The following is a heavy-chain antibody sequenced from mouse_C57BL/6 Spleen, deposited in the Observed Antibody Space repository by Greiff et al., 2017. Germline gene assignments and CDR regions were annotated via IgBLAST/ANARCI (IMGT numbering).Heavy chain of an antibody. V-gene: IGHV1-50*01. Sequence: QVQLQQPGAELVKPGASVKLSCKASGYTFTSYWMQWVKQRPGQGLEWIGEIDPSDSYTNYNQKFKGKATLTVDTSSSTAYMQLSSLTSEDSAVYYCARRRNPYGSSEGWYFDVWGTGTTVTVSS. CDR2: IDPSDSYT. J-gene: IGHJ1*03. CDR1: GYTFTSYW. CDR3: ARRRNPYGSSEGWYFDV. D-gene: IGHD1-1*01.